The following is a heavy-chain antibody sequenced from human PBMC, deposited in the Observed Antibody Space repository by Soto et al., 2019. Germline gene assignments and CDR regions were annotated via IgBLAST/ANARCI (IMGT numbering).Heavy chain of an antibody. CDR2: ISYDGSNK. CDR1: GFTFSSYG. CDR3: ANDLYYYDSRGDYGFDY. D-gene: IGHD3-22*01. Sequence: GGSLRLSCAASGFTFSSYGMHWVRQAPGKGLEWVAVISYDGSNKYYADSVKGRFTISRDNSTNTLYLQMNSLRAEDTAVYYWANDLYYYDSRGDYGFDYWGQGTLVTVSS. V-gene: IGHV3-30*18. J-gene: IGHJ4*02.